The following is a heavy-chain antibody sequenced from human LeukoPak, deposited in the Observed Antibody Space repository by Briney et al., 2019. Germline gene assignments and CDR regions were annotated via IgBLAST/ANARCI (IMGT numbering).Heavy chain of an antibody. Sequence: ASVKVSCKASGYTFTSYAMHWVRQAPGQRLEWMGWINAGNGNTKYSQKFQGRVTITRDTSASTAYMELSSLRSEDTAVYYCARIQKTRQLWSSLEHYYGMDVWGQGTTVTVSS. CDR3: ARIQKTRQLWSSLEHYYGMDV. J-gene: IGHJ6*02. D-gene: IGHD5-18*01. V-gene: IGHV1-3*01. CDR2: INAGNGNT. CDR1: GYTFTSYA.